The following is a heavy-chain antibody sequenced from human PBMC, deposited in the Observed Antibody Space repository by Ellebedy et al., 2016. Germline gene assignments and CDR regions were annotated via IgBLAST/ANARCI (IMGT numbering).Heavy chain of an antibody. CDR1: GYTFTSYA. CDR2: INAGNGNT. D-gene: IGHD2-2*01. CDR3: ARGWVEDIVVVPAAGQNYYYGMDV. Sequence: ASVKVSCRASGYTFTSYAMHWVRQAPGQRLEWMGWINAGNGNTKYSQKFQGRVTITRDTSASTAYMELSSLRSEDTAVYYCARGWVEDIVVVPAAGQNYYYGMDVWGQGTTVTVSS. J-gene: IGHJ6*02. V-gene: IGHV1-3*01.